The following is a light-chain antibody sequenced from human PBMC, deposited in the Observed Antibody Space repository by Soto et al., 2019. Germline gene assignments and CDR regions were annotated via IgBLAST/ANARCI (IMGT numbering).Light chain of an antibody. J-gene: IGLJ3*02. Sequence: QSALTQPASVSGSPGQSITMSCTGSSSDIGTYNFVSWYQQHADKAPRLILYEVSNRPSGVSSRFSGSKSGNSASLTISGLQPVVEAHYFCSSYAATSSLVFGGGTKLTVL. CDR3: SSYAATSSLV. CDR1: SSDIGTYNF. V-gene: IGLV2-14*01. CDR2: EVS.